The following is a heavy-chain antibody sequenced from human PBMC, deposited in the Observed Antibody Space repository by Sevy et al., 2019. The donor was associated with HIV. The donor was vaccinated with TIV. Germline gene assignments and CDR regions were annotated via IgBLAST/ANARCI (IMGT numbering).Heavy chain of an antibody. J-gene: IGHJ6*02. V-gene: IGHV3-33*01. Sequence: GGSLRLSCAASGFTFSSYGMHWVRQAPGKGLEWVAVIWYDGSNKYYADSVKGRFTISRDNSKNTLYLQMKSLRAEDTAVYYCARDLTYYDFWSGPPLGYYYGMDVWGQGTTVTVSS. CDR2: IWYDGSNK. CDR3: ARDLTYYDFWSGPPLGYYYGMDV. CDR1: GFTFSSYG. D-gene: IGHD3-3*01.